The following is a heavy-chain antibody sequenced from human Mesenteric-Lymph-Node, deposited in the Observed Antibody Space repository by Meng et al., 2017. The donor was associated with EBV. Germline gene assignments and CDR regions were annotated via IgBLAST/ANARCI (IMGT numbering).Heavy chain of an antibody. CDR3: AKITNSGGFNYFDY. J-gene: IGHJ4*02. D-gene: IGHD2-15*01. Sequence: QVQLGESGPGLVKPSGTLSLTCAVSGGSISSSNLWSWVRQPPGKGLEWIGEIFHSGSTNYNPSLRSRVTISVDKSKSQFSLKLSSVTAADTAVYYCAKITNSGGFNYFDYWGQGTLVTVSS. V-gene: IGHV4-4*02. CDR1: GGSISSSNL. CDR2: IFHSGST.